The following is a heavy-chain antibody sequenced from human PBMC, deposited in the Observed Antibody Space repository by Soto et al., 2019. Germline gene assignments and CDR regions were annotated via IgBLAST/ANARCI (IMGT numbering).Heavy chain of an antibody. Sequence: EVQLVDSGGALVQHGGSLRLCCAASGFTFSSYTMTWVRQAPGKGLEWDSSITSSGGAMYYADSVQGRFTVSRDNAKSSLYLKMNSLTAEDTAGYYCTKGLVDYLGQGSLVNVYS. J-gene: IGHJ4*02. V-gene: IGHV3-48*01. D-gene: IGHD2-15*01. CDR3: TKGLVDY. CDR1: GFTFSSYT. CDR2: ITSSGGAM.